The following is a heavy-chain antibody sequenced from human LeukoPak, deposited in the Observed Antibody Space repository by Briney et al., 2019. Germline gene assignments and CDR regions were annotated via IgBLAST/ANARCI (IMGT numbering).Heavy chain of an antibody. V-gene: IGHV3-30*04. Sequence: PGGSLRLACAASGFTFSSYAMHWVRQAPGKGLEWVAVISYDGSNKYYADSVKGRFTISRDNSKNTPYLQMNSLRAEDTAVYYCARFYANEWALPHWGQGTLVTVSS. CDR3: ARFYANEWALPH. CDR1: GFTFSSYA. CDR2: ISYDGSNK. D-gene: IGHD1-26*01. J-gene: IGHJ4*02.